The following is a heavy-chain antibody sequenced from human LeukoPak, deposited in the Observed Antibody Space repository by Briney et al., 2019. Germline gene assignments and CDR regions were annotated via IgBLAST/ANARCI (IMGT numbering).Heavy chain of an antibody. CDR1: GGTFSSYA. CDR3: ARDRDGYSSFDY. J-gene: IGHJ4*02. CDR2: IIPIFGTA. Sequence: SVKVSCKASGGTFSSYAISWVRQAPGQGLEWMGRIIPIFGTANYAQKFQGRVTITTDESTGTAYMELSSLRSEDTAVYYCARDRDGYSSFDYWGQGTLVTVSS. D-gene: IGHD5-24*01. V-gene: IGHV1-69*05.